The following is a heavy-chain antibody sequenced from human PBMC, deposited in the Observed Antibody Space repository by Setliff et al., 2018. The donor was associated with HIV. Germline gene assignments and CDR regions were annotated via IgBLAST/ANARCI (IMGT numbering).Heavy chain of an antibody. Sequence: PSETLSLTCDVSGDSISSSNWWSWVRQSPGEGLEWIGSVSPGGTTYYNPSLKSRVTISVDTSQNQVSLKLTSVTAADTAVYYCARGGATGTTRLDYWGQGTLVTVSS. CDR3: ARGGATGTTRLDY. CDR1: GDSISSSNW. D-gene: IGHD1-7*01. CDR2: VSPGGTT. J-gene: IGHJ4*02. V-gene: IGHV4-4*02.